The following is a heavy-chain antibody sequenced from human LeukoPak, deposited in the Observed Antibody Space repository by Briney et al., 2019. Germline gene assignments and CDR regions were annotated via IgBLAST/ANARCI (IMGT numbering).Heavy chain of an antibody. D-gene: IGHD6-19*01. CDR2: ISYIGNT. V-gene: IGHV4-59*13. CDR1: GGSISSYH. CDR3: ARGRGQQWLEPFDP. Sequence: SETLSLTCTVSGGSISSYHWSWIRQPLGKGLEWIGYISYIGNTNYNPSLKSRVTISIDTPKNQFSLKLTSVTAADTAVYYCARGRGQQWLEPFDPWGQGTLVTVSS. J-gene: IGHJ5*02.